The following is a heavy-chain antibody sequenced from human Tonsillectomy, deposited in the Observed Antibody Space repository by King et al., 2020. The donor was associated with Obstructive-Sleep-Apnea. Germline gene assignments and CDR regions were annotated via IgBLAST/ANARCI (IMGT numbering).Heavy chain of an antibody. D-gene: IGHD2-21*02. CDR3: AKGSDGVATASRFDP. CDR2: IRYDGTET. Sequence: QVQLVESGGGVVQPGRSLRLSCAASGIIFSHYAMHWVRQAPGKGLEWVAFIRYDGTETNHPDSVKGRFTGSRDNSKNILYLQMSSLIVEDTAMYYCAKGSDGVATASRFDPWGQGTLVTVSS. J-gene: IGHJ5*02. CDR1: GIIFSHYA. V-gene: IGHV3-30*02.